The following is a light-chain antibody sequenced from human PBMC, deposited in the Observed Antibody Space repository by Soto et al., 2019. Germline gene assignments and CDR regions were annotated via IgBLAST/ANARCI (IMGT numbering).Light chain of an antibody. V-gene: IGLV2-11*01. J-gene: IGLJ1*01. CDR3: CSYAGRYTYV. CDR1: SSDVGDYDY. CDR2: DVS. Sequence: QSALTQPRSVSGSPGQSVTISCTGTSSDVGDYDYVSWYQQHPGKAPKLMIYDVSKRPSGVPDRFSGSKSGNTASLTISGLQAEDEADYYCCSYAGRYTYVFGTGTKVTV.